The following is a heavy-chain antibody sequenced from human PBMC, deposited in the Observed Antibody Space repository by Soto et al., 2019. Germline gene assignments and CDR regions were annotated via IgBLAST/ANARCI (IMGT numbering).Heavy chain of an antibody. CDR1: GFTFSSYA. J-gene: IGHJ6*02. CDR3: ARSDSSSWYSLYYYYGMDV. CDR2: ISYDGSNK. D-gene: IGHD6-13*01. V-gene: IGHV3-30-3*01. Sequence: PGGSLRLSCAASGFTFSSYAMHWVRQAPGKGLEWVAVISYDGSNKYYADSVKGRFTISRDNSKNTLYLKMNSLRAEDTAVYFCARSDSSSWYSLYYYYGMDVWGQGTTVTVSS.